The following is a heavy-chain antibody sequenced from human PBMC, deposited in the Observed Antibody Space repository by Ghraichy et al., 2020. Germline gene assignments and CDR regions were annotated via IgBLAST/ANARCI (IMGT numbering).Heavy chain of an antibody. V-gene: IGHV3-23*01. CDR3: AKGATYYYYDGMDV. CDR1: GFTFSSYA. CDR2: ISASGYNT. D-gene: IGHD5-24*01. J-gene: IGHJ6*02. Sequence: GGSLRLSCAASGFTFSSYAMSWVRQAPGKGLEWVSGISASGYNTYYADSVKGRFTISRDNSKNALYLQMNSLGAEDTAVYYCAKGATYYYYDGMDVWGQGTTVIVSS.